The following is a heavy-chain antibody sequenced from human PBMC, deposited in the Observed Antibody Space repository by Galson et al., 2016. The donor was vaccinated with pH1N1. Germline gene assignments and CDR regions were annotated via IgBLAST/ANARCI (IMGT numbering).Heavy chain of an antibody. J-gene: IGHJ6*02. CDR1: GHIFTGKF. CDR2: INPDSGGT. CDR3: ARAAGPSYYYGLDV. V-gene: IGHV1-2*06. D-gene: IGHD6-13*01. Sequence: SVKVSCKASGHIFTGKFIHWVRQAPGQGLEWMGRINPDSGGTKFAQRFQDRVTLTRDTSMRTAYIELSGLRYDDTAIYYCARAAGPSYYYGLDVWGQGTTVIVSS.